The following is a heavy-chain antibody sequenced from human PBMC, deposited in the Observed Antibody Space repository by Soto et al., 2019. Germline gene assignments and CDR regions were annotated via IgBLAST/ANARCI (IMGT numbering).Heavy chain of an antibody. CDR3: AKRCLRGGYYYGMDV. CDR2: ISGSGGST. J-gene: IGHJ6*02. D-gene: IGHD5-12*01. CDR1: GFTSSSYA. V-gene: IGHV3-23*01. Sequence: QPGGSLRLSCAASGFTSSSYAMSCVRPAPGKGLEWVSAISGSGGSTYYADAVKGRFTISRDNSKNTLYLQMNSLRAEDTAVYYCAKRCLRGGYYYGMDVWGQGTTVTVSS.